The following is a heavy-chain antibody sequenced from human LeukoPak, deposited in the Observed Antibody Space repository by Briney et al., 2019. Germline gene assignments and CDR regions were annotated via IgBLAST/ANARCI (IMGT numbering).Heavy chain of an antibody. CDR2: INHGGGT. CDR3: ARYHYDSSGYYYWFDP. J-gene: IGHJ5*02. D-gene: IGHD3-22*01. Sequence: SETLSLTCAVYGGSFSNFYWSWIREPPGKGLEWIGEINHGGGTNYNPSLKSRVTIAVATSKNQFSLELSSVTAADTAVYYCARYHYDSSGYYYWFDPWGQGTLVTVSS. V-gene: IGHV4-34*01. CDR1: GGSFSNFY.